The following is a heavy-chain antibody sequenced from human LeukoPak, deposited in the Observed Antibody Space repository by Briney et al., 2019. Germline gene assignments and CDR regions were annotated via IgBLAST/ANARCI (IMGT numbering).Heavy chain of an antibody. D-gene: IGHD2-2*02. Sequence: GGSLRLSCAASGFTFSSYSMNWVRQAPGKGLEWVSYISSSSSTIYYADSVKGRFTISRDNAKNSLYLQMNSLRAEDTAVYYCARREDDIVVVPAAIAIYGMDVWGQGTTVTVSS. CDR3: ARREDDIVVVPAAIAIYGMDV. CDR2: ISSSSSTI. CDR1: GFTFSSYS. J-gene: IGHJ6*02. V-gene: IGHV3-48*04.